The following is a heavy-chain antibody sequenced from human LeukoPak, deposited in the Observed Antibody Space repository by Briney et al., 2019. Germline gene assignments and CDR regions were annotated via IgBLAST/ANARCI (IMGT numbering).Heavy chain of an antibody. CDR1: GGSISSSSYY. D-gene: IGHD6-19*01. Sequence: KPSETLSLTCTVSGGSISSSSYYWGWIRQPPGKGLEWIGSIYHSGSTYYNPSLKSRVTISVDTSKNQFSLKLSSVTAADTAVYYCARVSTDSSGWYHLFDYWGQGTLVTVSS. V-gene: IGHV4-39*07. J-gene: IGHJ4*02. CDR2: IYHSGST. CDR3: ARVSTDSSGWYHLFDY.